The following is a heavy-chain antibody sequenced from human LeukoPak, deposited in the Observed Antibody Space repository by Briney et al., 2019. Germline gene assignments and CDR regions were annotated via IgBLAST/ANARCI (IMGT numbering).Heavy chain of an antibody. CDR2: IFSNGDT. D-gene: IGHD5-24*01. CDR3: TRDQMNY. CDR1: EFTVSRKY. V-gene: IGHV3-53*01. Sequence: GGFLRLSCTASEFTVSRKYMLWVRQAPGKGLEWVSLIFSNGDTHYADSVKGRFTISRDTSKNTVSLQMNSLRVEDTAMYYCTRDQMNYWGQGTLVTVSS. J-gene: IGHJ4*02.